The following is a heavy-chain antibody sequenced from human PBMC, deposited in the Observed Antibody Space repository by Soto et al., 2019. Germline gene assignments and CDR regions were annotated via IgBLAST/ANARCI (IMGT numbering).Heavy chain of an antibody. CDR2: IYYSGST. D-gene: IGHD2-15*01. Sequence: PSETLSLTCTVSGGSISSSSYYWGWIRQPPGKGLEWIGSIYYSGSTYYNPSLKSRVTISVDTSKNQFSLKLSSVTAADTAVYYCARQDIVVVVAATLSGMDVSGQGTTVTVSS. J-gene: IGHJ6*02. V-gene: IGHV4-39*01. CDR1: GGSISSSSYY. CDR3: ARQDIVVVVAATLSGMDV.